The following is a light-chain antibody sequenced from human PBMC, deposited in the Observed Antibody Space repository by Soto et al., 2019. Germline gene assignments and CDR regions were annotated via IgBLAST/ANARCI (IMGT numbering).Light chain of an antibody. CDR2: STS. CDR3: QHFGNSQYT. Sequence: IVLTQPPATLYLSPGEGATLSCRARQSIFSPYLAWYQQIPGQAPRLLIYSTSTRATGVPDRFSGSGSGTDFTLTIRRLERGDCAVYYWQHFGNSQYTCGQWTKLEI. V-gene: IGKV3-20*01. CDR1: QSIFSPY. J-gene: IGKJ2*01.